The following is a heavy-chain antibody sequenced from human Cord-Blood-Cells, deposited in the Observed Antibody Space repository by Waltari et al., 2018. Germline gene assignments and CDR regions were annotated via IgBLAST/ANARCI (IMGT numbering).Heavy chain of an antibody. CDR3: TRPGIAAAGDAFDI. CDR1: GFTFRGSA. V-gene: IGHV3-73*02. D-gene: IGHD6-13*01. CDR2: IRSKANSYAT. J-gene: IGHJ3*02. Sequence: EVQLVESGGGLVQPGGSLKLPCAASGFTFRGSAMHWVRQASGKGLEWVGRIRSKANSYATAYAASVKGRFTISRDDSKNTAYLQMNSLKTEDTAVYYCTRPGIAAAGDAFDIWGQGTMVTVSS.